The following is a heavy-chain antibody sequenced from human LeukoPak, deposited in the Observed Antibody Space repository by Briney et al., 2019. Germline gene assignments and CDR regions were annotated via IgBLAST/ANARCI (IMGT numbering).Heavy chain of an antibody. CDR3: ARDSRSYYYGSGSYYGSGMDV. CDR2: IYYSGST. CDR1: GGSIRSRGYY. Sequence: SQTLSLPCTVSGGSIRSRGYYWSWIPQHPGKGLEWIGYIYYSGSTYYNPSLKSRVTISVATSKNQFSLKLSSVTAADTAVYYCARDSRSYYYGSGSYYGSGMDVWGQGTTVTVSS. D-gene: IGHD3-10*01. V-gene: IGHV4-31*03. J-gene: IGHJ6*02.